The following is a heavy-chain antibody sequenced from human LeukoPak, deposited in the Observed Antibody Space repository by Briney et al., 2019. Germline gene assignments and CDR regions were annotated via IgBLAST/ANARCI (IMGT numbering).Heavy chain of an antibody. CDR3: ARGLPGNYGYFDY. V-gene: IGHV3-74*01. J-gene: IGHJ4*02. D-gene: IGHD2-2*01. CDR2: IKTDGSIT. CDR1: AFTFPNYW. Sequence: GGSLRLSCAASAFTFPNYWMHWVRQAPGEGLVWVSRIKTDGSITNYADSVKSRFTISRDNAMNTLYLQMNSLRVEDTAVYFCARGLPGNYGYFDYWGQGALVTISS.